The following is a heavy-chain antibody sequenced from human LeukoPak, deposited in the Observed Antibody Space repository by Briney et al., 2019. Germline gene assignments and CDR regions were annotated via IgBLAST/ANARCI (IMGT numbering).Heavy chain of an antibody. V-gene: IGHV3-21*01. J-gene: IGHJ4*02. Sequence: GGSLRLSCAASGFSFSSYNMNWVRLTPGKGLEWVSSITSSSTYTFYADSVKGRFTISRDNAKNSLYLQMNSLRAEDTAVYYCARDFNQGGGWYIRTPLIGVYWGQGTLVTVSS. CDR3: ARDFNQGGGWYIRTPLIGVY. CDR2: ITSSSTYT. CDR1: GFSFSSYN. D-gene: IGHD6-19*01.